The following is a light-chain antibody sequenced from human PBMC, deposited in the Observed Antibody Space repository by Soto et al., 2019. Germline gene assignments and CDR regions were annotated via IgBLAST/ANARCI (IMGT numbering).Light chain of an antibody. CDR1: SSDVGPYNL. Sequence: QSVLTQPASVSGSPGQSITISCTGTSSDVGPYNLVSWYQHHPGKVPQLIIYETIKRPSGVSNRFSGSKSGNTASLTISGLQAEDEAHYHCSSYTGDYTLMFAGGTKVTVL. CDR3: SSYTGDYTLM. V-gene: IGLV2-23*01. CDR2: ETI. J-gene: IGLJ3*02.